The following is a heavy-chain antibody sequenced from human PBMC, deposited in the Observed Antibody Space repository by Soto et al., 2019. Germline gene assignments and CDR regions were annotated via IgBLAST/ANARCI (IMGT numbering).Heavy chain of an antibody. D-gene: IGHD1-26*01. CDR3: ARGIVKWERNGPV. Sequence: QVQLVQSGAEVKKPGSSVKVSCKASGGTFSSYAISWARQAPGQGLEWMGGIIPIFGTANYAQKFQGRVTIPADESPSTAYMELSSLRSEDTAVYYCARGIVKWERNGPVWGRGTLVTVSS. CDR1: GGTFSSYA. J-gene: IGHJ4*02. CDR2: IIPIFGTA. V-gene: IGHV1-69*01.